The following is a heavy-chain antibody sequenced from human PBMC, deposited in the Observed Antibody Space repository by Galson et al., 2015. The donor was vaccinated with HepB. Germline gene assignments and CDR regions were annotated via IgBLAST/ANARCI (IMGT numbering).Heavy chain of an antibody. Sequence: SLRLSCAASGFTFSSYAMSWVRQAPGKGLEWVSAISGSGGSTYYADSVKGRFTISRDTSKNTLCLQMNRLRAEDTAVYYCAKDAPAVRYSGSYWAAFDIWGQGTMVPVSS. V-gene: IGHV3-23*01. D-gene: IGHD1-26*01. CDR3: AKDAPAVRYSGSYWAAFDI. CDR1: GFTFSSYA. J-gene: IGHJ3*02. CDR2: ISGSGGST.